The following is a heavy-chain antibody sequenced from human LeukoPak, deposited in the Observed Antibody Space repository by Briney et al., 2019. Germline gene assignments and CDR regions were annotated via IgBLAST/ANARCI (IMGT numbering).Heavy chain of an antibody. V-gene: IGHV1-69*01. CDR3: ARAYSGYDFFDY. J-gene: IGHJ4*02. CDR1: GGTXSMYA. Sequence: SVKVSCKASGGTXSMYAISWVRQAPGQGLEWMGGSISIFGTANYAQKCLGRVTITADESTSQAYMEVSSLRSEDTAVYYCARAYSGYDFFDYWGQGILVTVSS. CDR2: SISIFGTA. D-gene: IGHD5-12*01.